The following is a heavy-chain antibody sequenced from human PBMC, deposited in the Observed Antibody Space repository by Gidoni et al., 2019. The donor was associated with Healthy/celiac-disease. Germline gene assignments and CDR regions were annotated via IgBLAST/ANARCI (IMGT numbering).Heavy chain of an antibody. CDR3: AKGREDYDFWSGYWTDAFDI. D-gene: IGHD3-3*01. Sequence: EMQLVASGGGLVQPGGSLRLSCAASGFTFSSYAMSWVRQAPGKGLEWVSAISGSGGSTYYADSVKGRFTISRDNSKNTLYLQMNSLRAEDTAVYYCAKGREDYDFWSGYWTDAFDIWGQGTMVTVSS. CDR1: GFTFSSYA. V-gene: IGHV3-23*04. J-gene: IGHJ3*02. CDR2: ISGSGGST.